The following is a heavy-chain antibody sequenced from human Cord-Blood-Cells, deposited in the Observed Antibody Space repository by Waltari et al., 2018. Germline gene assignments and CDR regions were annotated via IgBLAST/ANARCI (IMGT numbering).Heavy chain of an antibody. D-gene: IGHD3-22*01. V-gene: IGHV4-34*01. CDR2: INHSGST. CDR1: GGSFRGYY. Sequence: QVQLQQWGAGLLKPSETLSLTCAVYGGSFRGYYWTWIRQPPGKWLEWIGEINHSGSTNYNPSLKSRVTISVDTSKNQFSLKLSSVTAADTAVYYCARVRVVGSGYYYYYYGMDVWGQGTTVTVSS. J-gene: IGHJ6*02. CDR3: ARVRVVGSGYYYYYYGMDV.